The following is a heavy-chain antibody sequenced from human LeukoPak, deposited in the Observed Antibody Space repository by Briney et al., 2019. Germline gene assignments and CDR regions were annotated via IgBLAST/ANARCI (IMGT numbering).Heavy chain of an antibody. CDR3: ANGPSIAVAGTGNWFDP. V-gene: IGHV3-7*03. CDR2: IKQDGSET. D-gene: IGHD6-19*01. CDR1: EFIFSNYW. J-gene: IGHJ5*02. Sequence: QPGGSLRLSCVGSEFIFSNYWMSWVRQAPGKGLEWVANIKQDGSETYSVDSVKGRFTISRDNAKNSLYLQMNSLRAEDTAVYYCANGPSIAVAGTGNWFDPWGQGTLVTVSS.